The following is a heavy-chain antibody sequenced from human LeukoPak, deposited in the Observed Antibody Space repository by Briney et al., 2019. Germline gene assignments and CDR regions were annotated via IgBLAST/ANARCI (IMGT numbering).Heavy chain of an antibody. Sequence: SETLSLTCTVSGGSISSYYWSWTRQPPGKGLEWIGYIYYSGSTNYNPSLKSRVTISVDTSKNQFSLKLSSVTAADTAVYYCASNIGYSYGWYYWGQGTLVTVSS. CDR3: ASNIGYSYGWYY. J-gene: IGHJ4*02. CDR2: IYYSGST. D-gene: IGHD5-18*01. V-gene: IGHV4-59*01. CDR1: GGSISSYY.